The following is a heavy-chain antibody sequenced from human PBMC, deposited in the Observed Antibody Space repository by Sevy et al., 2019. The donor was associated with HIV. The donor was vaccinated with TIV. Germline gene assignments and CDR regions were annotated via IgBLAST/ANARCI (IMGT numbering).Heavy chain of an antibody. CDR3: GRRRVEDYYGSGTPPLVNGPFDI. D-gene: IGHD3-10*01. J-gene: IGHJ3*02. CDR2: SYYSGST. Sequence: SETLSLTCTVSGGSISSSDNYWGWIRQPPGKGLDWIASSYYSGSTYYNPSLKSRITISVDTSKNQFSLKLRSVTAADTAVYYCGRRRVEDYYGSGTPPLVNGPFDIWGQGTMVTVSS. CDR1: GGSISSSDNY. V-gene: IGHV4-39*01.